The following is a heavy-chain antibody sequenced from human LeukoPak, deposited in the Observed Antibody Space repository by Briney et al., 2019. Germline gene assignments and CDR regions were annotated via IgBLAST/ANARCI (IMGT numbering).Heavy chain of an antibody. Sequence: PGGSLRLSCAASGFTFSYYGMHWVRQAPGKGLEWVAVISYDGKDKKFADSGKGRFTISRDNSKNTLYLQMNSLRAEDTAVYYCAKDWYGHDGNSGTYYFYYGMDVWGQGTTVTVSS. V-gene: IGHV3-30*18. J-gene: IGHJ6*02. CDR3: AKDWYGHDGNSGTYYFYYGMDV. CDR1: GFTFSYYG. CDR2: ISYDGKDK. D-gene: IGHD4-23*01.